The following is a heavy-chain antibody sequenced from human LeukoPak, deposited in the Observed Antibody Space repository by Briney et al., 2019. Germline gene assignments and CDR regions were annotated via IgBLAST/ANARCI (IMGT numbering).Heavy chain of an antibody. Sequence: PSETLSLTCTVSGGSISSYYWSWIRQVAGKGLEWIGRIYTSGSTNYNPSLKSRVTISVDTSKNQFSLKLSSVTAADTAVYYCARGNWNEGNNWFDPWGQGTLVTVSS. CDR3: ARGNWNEGNNWFDP. V-gene: IGHV4-4*07. CDR1: GGSISSYY. J-gene: IGHJ5*02. CDR2: IYTSGST. D-gene: IGHD1-20*01.